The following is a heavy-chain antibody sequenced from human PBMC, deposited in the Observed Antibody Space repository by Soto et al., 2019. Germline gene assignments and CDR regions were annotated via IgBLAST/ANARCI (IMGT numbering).Heavy chain of an antibody. J-gene: IGHJ6*02. D-gene: IGHD2-2*01. CDR3: AKEYCSSTSCYGWVGMDV. Sequence: AGGSLRLSCAASGFTFSSYAMSWVRQAPGKGLEWVSAISGSGGSTYYADSVKGRFTISRDNSKNTLYLQMNSLRAEDTAVYYCAKEYCSSTSCYGWVGMDVWGQGTTVTVSS. CDR1: GFTFSSYA. CDR2: ISGSGGST. V-gene: IGHV3-23*01.